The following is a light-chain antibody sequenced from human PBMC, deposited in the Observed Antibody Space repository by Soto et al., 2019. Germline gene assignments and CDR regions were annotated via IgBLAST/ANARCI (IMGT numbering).Light chain of an antibody. V-gene: IGLV2-11*01. CDR1: SSDVGGYNY. CDR2: DVS. CDR3: CSYVGRNTYV. Sequence: QSVLTQPRSASGSPGQSITISCTGTSSDVGGYNYVPWYQQHPAKAPKLIIFDVSKRPSGVPNRFSGSKSGNTASLTISGLRAEDEADYNCCSYVGRNTYVFGTGTKLTVL. J-gene: IGLJ1*01.